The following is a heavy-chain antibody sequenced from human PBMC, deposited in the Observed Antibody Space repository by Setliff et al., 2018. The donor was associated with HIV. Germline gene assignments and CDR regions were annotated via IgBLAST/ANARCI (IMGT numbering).Heavy chain of an antibody. CDR1: GFTVSSNY. V-gene: IGHV3-66*02. J-gene: IGHJ4*02. D-gene: IGHD3-3*01. Sequence: LRLSCAASGFTVSSNYMSWVRQAPEKGLEWVSLIYSEGSTYYADSVKGRFTISRDVSKNTLFLQMNNLGTEDTAVYYCARGRPTIFGVHNRPLDHWGQGTLVTVSS. CDR3: ARGRPTIFGVHNRPLDH. CDR2: IYSEGST.